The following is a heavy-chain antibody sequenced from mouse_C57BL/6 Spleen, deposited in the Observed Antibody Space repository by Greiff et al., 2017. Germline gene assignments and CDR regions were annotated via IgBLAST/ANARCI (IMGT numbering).Heavy chain of an antibody. CDR2: IDPKSGGT. J-gene: IGHJ3*01. Sequence: QVQLQQPGAELVKPGASVKLSCKASGYTFTSYWLHWVKQRPGRGLEWIGRIDPKSGGTKYNEKFKSKATQTVDKPSSTAYMQLSSQTSRDSAVSYWVRDDGRGWVAGWGQGTLVTVST. CDR1: GYTFTSYW. D-gene: IGHD2-3*01. CDR3: VRDDGRGWVAG. V-gene: IGHV1-72*01.